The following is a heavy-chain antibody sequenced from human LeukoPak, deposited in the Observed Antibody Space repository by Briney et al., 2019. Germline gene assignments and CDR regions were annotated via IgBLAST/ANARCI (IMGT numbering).Heavy chain of an antibody. V-gene: IGHV1-69*13. CDR1: GGTFSSYA. CDR2: IIPIFGTA. J-gene: IGHJ4*02. D-gene: IGHD2-2*01. CDR3: ARDLVVSCSSTSCSVAPSDF. Sequence: GASVKVSCKASGGTFSSYAISWVRQAPGQGLEWMGGIIPIFGTANYAQKFQGRVTITADESTSTAYMELSSLRSEDTAVYYCARDLVVSCSSTSCSVAPSDFWGQGTLVTVSS.